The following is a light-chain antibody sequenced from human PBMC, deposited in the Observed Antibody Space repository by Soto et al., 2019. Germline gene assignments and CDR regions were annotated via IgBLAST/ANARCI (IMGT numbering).Light chain of an antibody. J-gene: IGKJ4*01. CDR3: QQTKGYPLG. V-gene: IGKV1-12*01. CDR2: AAS. Sequence: DIQMTQSPSSVSASVGDRVTITCRATQDISNWLAWYQQRPGKAPNLLIYAASSLQTGVPSRFSVGGFGTDFTFTISSLQAEDFATYYCQQTKGYPLGFGGGTKVETK. CDR1: QDISNW.